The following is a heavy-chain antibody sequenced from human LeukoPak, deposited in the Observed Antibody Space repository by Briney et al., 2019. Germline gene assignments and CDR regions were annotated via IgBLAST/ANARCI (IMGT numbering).Heavy chain of an antibody. CDR1: GGSFSGYY. CDR3: ARHYPLTTYYDILTGYYPSYYFDY. V-gene: IGHV4-34*01. J-gene: IGHJ4*02. D-gene: IGHD3-9*01. CDR2: INHSGST. Sequence: PSETLSLTCAVYGGSFSGYYWSWIRQPPGKGLEWIGEINHSGSTNYNPSLKSRVTISVDTSKNQFSLKLSSVTAADTAVYYCARHYPLTTYYDILTGYYPSYYFDYWGQGTLVTVSS.